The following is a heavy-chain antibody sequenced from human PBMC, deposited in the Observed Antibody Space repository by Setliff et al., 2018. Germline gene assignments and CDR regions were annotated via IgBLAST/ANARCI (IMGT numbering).Heavy chain of an antibody. CDR3: ARDVAGGSYATYFDY. J-gene: IGHJ4*02. Sequence: GSLRLSCAASAFSFSDNYMSWIRQAPGKGLEWVAYISSSGISIDYADSVKGRFTISRDNAKNSLSLQMNGLRVEDTAVYYCARDVAGGSYATYFDYWGQGTLVTVS. CDR1: AFSFSDNY. V-gene: IGHV3-11*04. D-gene: IGHD1-26*01. CDR2: ISSSGISI.